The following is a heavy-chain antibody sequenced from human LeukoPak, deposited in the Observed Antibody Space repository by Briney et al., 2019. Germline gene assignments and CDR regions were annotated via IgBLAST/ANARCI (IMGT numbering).Heavy chain of an antibody. D-gene: IGHD5-18*01. CDR3: ARVRTVTQYYYCYGMDV. V-gene: IGHV3-30*04. Sequence: GGSLRPSCTASGFTYSSYAMQWVRQAPGKGLEWVAVTSYDGSDKYYADSVKGRFTISRDNSKNTTYLQMNSPRAEDTAVYYCARVRTVTQYYYCYGMDVWGQGTTVTVSS. CDR2: TSYDGSDK. CDR1: GFTYSSYA. J-gene: IGHJ6*02.